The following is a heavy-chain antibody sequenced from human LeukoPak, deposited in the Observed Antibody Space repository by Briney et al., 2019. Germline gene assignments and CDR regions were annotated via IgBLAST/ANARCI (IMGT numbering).Heavy chain of an antibody. Sequence: PSETLSLTCTVSGGSISSYYWSWIRQPPGKGLEWIGYIYYSGSTNYNPSLKSRVTISVDTSKNQFSLKLSSVTAADTAVYYCARLDWDHGIYWGQGTLVTVSS. CDR2: IYYSGST. CDR1: GGSISSYY. CDR3: ARLDWDHGIY. D-gene: IGHD1-26*01. J-gene: IGHJ4*02. V-gene: IGHV4-59*08.